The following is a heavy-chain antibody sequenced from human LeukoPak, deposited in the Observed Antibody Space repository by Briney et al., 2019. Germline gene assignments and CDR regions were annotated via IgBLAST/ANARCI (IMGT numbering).Heavy chain of an antibody. Sequence: SETLSLTCAVYGGSFSGYYWSWIRQPPGKGLEWIGEINHSGSTNYNPSLKSRVTISVDTSKNQFSLKLSSVTAADTAVYYCARFVVGQWLINDWGQGALVTVSS. V-gene: IGHV4-34*01. J-gene: IGHJ4*02. CDR1: GGSFSGYY. CDR3: ARFVVGQWLIND. CDR2: INHSGST. D-gene: IGHD6-19*01.